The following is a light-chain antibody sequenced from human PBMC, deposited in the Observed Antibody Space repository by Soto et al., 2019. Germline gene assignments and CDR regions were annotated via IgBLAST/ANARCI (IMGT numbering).Light chain of an antibody. CDR2: GAS. Sequence: DIQMTQTPPSLSLSVRDRVTITCRASQDISNSLNWYQQKPGKSPRALIYGASSMESGVPSRFSGRGSGTDFTLSISSLQPEDFANYFCEQSYSTPYTVGQRTSLRIK. J-gene: IGKJ2*01. CDR1: QDISNS. CDR3: EQSYSTPYT. V-gene: IGKV1-39*01.